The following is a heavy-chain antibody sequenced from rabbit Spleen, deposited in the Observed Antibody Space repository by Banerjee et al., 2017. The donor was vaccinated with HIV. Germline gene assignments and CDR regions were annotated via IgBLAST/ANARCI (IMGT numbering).Heavy chain of an antibody. J-gene: IGHJ6*01. CDR3: ARDTSSSFSSYGMDL. Sequence: QEQLVESGGGLVQPGGSLTLSCKASGFDFSRFGVSWVRQAPGKGLEWIACIDAGSSTFTYFATWAKGRFTISKTSSTTVTLQMTRLTAADTATYFCARDTSSSFSSYGMDLWGPGTLVTVS. CDR2: IDAGSSTFT. D-gene: IGHD1-1*01. CDR1: GFDFSRFG. V-gene: IGHV1S45*01.